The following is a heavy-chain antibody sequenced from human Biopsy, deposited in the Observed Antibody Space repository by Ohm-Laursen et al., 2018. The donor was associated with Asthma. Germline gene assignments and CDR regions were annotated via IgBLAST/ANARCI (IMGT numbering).Heavy chain of an antibody. CDR2: ISYDGSTK. V-gene: IGHV3-30*03. J-gene: IGHJ4*02. CDR1: GFTLTTYA. D-gene: IGHD2-15*01. Sequence: SLRLSCSAFGFTLTTYAIHWVRQAPGKGLEWVAVISYDGSTKYSADSVKGRFIVSRDISKNTVYLDISSLRIEDTAVFYCGIVVAANPFQGDCWGQGTLVTVSS. CDR3: GIVVAANPFQGDC.